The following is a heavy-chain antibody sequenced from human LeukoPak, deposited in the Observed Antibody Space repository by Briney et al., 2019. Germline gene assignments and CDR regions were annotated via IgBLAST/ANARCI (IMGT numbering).Heavy chain of an antibody. D-gene: IGHD3-22*01. CDR3: APAYYDSSGYYRGWFDP. CDR2: INHSGST. J-gene: IGHJ5*02. V-gene: IGHV4-34*01. CDR1: GGSFSGYY. Sequence: SETLSLTCAVYGGSFSGYYWSWIRQSPGKGLEWIGEINHSGSTNYNPSLKSRVTISVDTSKNQFSLKLSSVTAADTAVYYCAPAYYDSSGYYRGWFDPWGQGTLVTVSS.